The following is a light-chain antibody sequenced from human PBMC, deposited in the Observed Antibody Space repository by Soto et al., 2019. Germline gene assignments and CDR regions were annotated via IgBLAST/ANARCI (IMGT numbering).Light chain of an antibody. V-gene: IGLV4-60*02. CDR1: SGHSSYI. J-gene: IGLJ2*01. CDR3: QTWHSNTQV. Sequence: QSVLTQSSASSASLGSSVRLTCTLSSGHSSYIIAWHQQQPGKAPRYLMKLEGSGTYNKGSGVPDRFSGSSSGADRYLTISNLKLEDEADYHCQTWHSNTQVFGRGTKLTVL. CDR2: LEGSGTY.